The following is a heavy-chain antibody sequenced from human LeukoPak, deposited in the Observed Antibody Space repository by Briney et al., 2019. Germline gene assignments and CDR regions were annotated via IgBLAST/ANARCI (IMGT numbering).Heavy chain of an antibody. V-gene: IGHV3-33*01. CDR1: GFILNSYG. Sequence: GGSLRLSCAASGFILNSYGMHWVRQAPGKGLEWVADIWFDGKNQHFADSVRGRFAISRDNSKNTVYLQINSLRAEDTAVYYCARDSPDYWGQGTLVTVSS. J-gene: IGHJ4*02. CDR3: ARDSPDY. CDR2: IWFDGKNQ.